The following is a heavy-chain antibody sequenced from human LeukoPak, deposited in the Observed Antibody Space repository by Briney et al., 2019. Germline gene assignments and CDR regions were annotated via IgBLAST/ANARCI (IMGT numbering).Heavy chain of an antibody. Sequence: ASVTVSCKASGYTFTSYGISWVRQAPGQGLEWMGWISAYNGNTNYAQKLQGRVTMTTDTSTSTAYMELRSLRSDDTAVYYCARNPLPLYSGYDYLFDYWGQGTLVTVSS. V-gene: IGHV1-18*04. CDR3: ARNPLPLYSGYDYLFDY. D-gene: IGHD5-12*01. CDR2: ISAYNGNT. J-gene: IGHJ4*02. CDR1: GYTFTSYG.